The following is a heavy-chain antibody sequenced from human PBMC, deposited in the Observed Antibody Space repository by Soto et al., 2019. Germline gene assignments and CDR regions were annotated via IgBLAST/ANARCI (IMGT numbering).Heavy chain of an antibody. Sequence: GGSLRLSCAASGFTFSSYWMSWVRQAPGKGLEWVANIKQDGSEKYYVDSVKGRFTITRDNAKNSLYLQMNSLRAEDTAVYYCARYLGGHYFDYWGQGTLVTVSS. CDR2: IKQDGSEK. CDR1: GFTFSSYW. CDR3: ARYLGGHYFDY. V-gene: IGHV3-7*01. J-gene: IGHJ4*02. D-gene: IGHD3-10*01.